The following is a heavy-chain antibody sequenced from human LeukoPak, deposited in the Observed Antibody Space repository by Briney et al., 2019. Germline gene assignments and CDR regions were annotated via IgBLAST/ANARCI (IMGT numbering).Heavy chain of an antibody. CDR2: IDPEDSET. Sequence: GASLKLSCKVSGYTFTELSMHWVRQAPGKGLEWMGGIDPEDSETIYAQKFQGRVTMTEDTSTDTAYMELSSLRSEDTAVYYCATDPDDCGDYEVAYWGQGTLVTVSS. CDR3: ATDPDDCGDYEVAY. CDR1: GYTFTELS. D-gene: IGHD4-17*01. V-gene: IGHV1-24*01. J-gene: IGHJ4*02.